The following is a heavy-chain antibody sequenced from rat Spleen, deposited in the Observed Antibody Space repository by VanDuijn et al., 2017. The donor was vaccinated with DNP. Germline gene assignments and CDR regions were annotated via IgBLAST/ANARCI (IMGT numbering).Heavy chain of an antibody. V-gene: IGHV5S11*01. CDR3: ARLDGGYEDWFTY. Sequence: EVHLVESGGGLVQPGRSLKLSCAASGFTFKNHDMAWVRQAPTRGLEWVASINTGGDSAYYRDSLKGRFTISRDDGKSTLYLQMDSLRSEETATYYCARLDGGYEDWFTYWGQGTLVTVSS. D-gene: IGHD1-11*01. CDR2: INTGGDSA. CDR1: GFTFKNHD. J-gene: IGHJ3*01.